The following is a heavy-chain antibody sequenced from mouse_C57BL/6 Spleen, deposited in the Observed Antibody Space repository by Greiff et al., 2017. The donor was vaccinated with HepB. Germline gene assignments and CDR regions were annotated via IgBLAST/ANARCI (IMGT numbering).Heavy chain of an antibody. Sequence: EVMLVESGEGLVKPGGSLKLSCAASGFTFRSYAMSWVRQTPEKRLEWVAYISSGGDYIYYADTVKGRFTISRDNARNTLYLQMSSLKSEDTAMYYCTREGDEVWYFDVWGTGTTVTVSS. J-gene: IGHJ1*03. CDR1: GFTFRSYA. V-gene: IGHV5-9-1*02. D-gene: IGHD3-3*01. CDR2: ISSGGDYI. CDR3: TREGDEVWYFDV.